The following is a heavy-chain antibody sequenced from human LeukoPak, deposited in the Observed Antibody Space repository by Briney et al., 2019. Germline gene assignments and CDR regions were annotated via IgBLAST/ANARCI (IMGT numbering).Heavy chain of an antibody. CDR3: ARRAVAGYFDY. J-gene: IGHJ4*02. CDR2: IYYSGST. CDR1: GGSISSSSYY. D-gene: IGHD6-19*01. V-gene: IGHV4-39*01. Sequence: PSETLSLTCTVSGGSISSSSYYWGWIRQPPGKGLEWIGSIYYSGSTYYNPSLKSRVTISVDTSKNQFSLKLSSVTAADTAVYYCARRAVAGYFDYWGQGTLVTVPS.